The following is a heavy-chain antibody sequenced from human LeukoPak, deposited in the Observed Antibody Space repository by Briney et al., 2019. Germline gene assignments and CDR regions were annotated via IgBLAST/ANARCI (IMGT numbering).Heavy chain of an antibody. CDR2: ISWDGGST. D-gene: IGHD6-6*01. J-gene: IGHJ6*03. CDR3: AKEGVIAARAFYYYYYMDV. CDR1: GFTFDDYT. Sequence: PGGSLRLSCAASGFTFDDYTMHWVRQAPGKGLEWVSLISWDGGSTYYADSVKGRFTISGDNSKNSLYLQMNSLRTEDTALYYCAKEGVIAARAFYYYYYMDVWGKGTTVTVSS. V-gene: IGHV3-43*01.